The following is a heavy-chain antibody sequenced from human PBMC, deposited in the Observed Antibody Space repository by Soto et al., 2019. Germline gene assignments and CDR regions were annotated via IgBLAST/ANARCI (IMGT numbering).Heavy chain of an antibody. CDR3: ARGSFSTNNYYYYYYMDV. J-gene: IGHJ6*03. CDR1: GYTFTGYY. D-gene: IGHD1-1*01. Sequence: ASVKVSCKASGYTFTGYYIHRVLQAPGQGLEWMGWINPNSGGTNYAQKFQGWVTMTRDTSISTAYMELSRLRPDDTAVYYCARGSFSTNNYYYYYYMDVWGKGDTVTVSS. V-gene: IGHV1-2*04. CDR2: INPNSGGT.